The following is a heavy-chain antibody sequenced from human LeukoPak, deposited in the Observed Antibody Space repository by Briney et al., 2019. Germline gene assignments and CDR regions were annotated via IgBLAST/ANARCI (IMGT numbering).Heavy chain of an antibody. CDR3: ARSLGYCSSTSCPPGY. J-gene: IGHJ4*02. D-gene: IGHD2-2*01. Sequence: PGRPLRLSCAASGFTFSSYAMHWVRQAPGKGLEWVAVISYDGSNKYYADSVKGRFTISRDNSKNTLYLQMNSLRAEDTAVYYCARSLGYCSSTSCPPGYWGQGTLVTVSS. CDR1: GFTFSSYA. V-gene: IGHV3-30*04. CDR2: ISYDGSNK.